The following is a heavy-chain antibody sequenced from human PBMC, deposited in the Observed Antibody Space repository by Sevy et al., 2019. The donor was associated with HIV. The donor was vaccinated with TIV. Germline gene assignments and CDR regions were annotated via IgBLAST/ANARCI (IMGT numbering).Heavy chain of an antibody. D-gene: IGHD3-22*01. CDR3: ASLPNNYYDSGGSTGVDALDI. J-gene: IGHJ3*02. V-gene: IGHV3-33*01. CDR1: GFTFSIYG. CDR2: IWNAKINK. Sequence: GGSLRLSCAASGFTFSIYGMHWVRQAPGKGLEWVAVIWNAKINKHYADSVKGRFTISRDNSKNTLYLQTNSLRVEDTAVYYCASLPNNYYDSGGSTGVDALDIWGQGTMVTVSS.